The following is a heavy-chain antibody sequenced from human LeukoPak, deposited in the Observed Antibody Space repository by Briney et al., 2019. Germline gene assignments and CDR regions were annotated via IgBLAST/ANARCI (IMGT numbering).Heavy chain of an antibody. D-gene: IGHD5-12*01. J-gene: IGHJ4*02. Sequence: ASVKVSCKASGYTFTSYGISWVRQAPGQGLEWMGWISAYNGNTNYAQKLQGRVTMTTDTSTSTAYMELRSLRSDDTAVYYCARDVTEYARIVATIFDYWGQGTLVTVSS. CDR1: GYTFTSYG. V-gene: IGHV1-18*01. CDR2: ISAYNGNT. CDR3: ARDVTEYARIVATIFDY.